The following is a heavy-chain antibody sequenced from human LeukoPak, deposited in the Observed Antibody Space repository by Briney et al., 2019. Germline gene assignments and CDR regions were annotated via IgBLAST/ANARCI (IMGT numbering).Heavy chain of an antibody. D-gene: IGHD6-13*01. Sequence: ASVKVSCKASGYTFTGYYMHWVRQAPGQGLEWMGWINPNSGGTNYAQKFQGWVTMTRDTSISTAYMELSRLRSDDTAVYCCARDGIAAAGLYNWFDPWGQGTLVTVSS. CDR2: INPNSGGT. CDR1: GYTFTGYY. J-gene: IGHJ5*02. V-gene: IGHV1-2*04. CDR3: ARDGIAAAGLYNWFDP.